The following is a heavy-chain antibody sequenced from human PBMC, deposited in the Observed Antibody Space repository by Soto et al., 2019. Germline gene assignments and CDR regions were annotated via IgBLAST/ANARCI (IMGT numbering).Heavy chain of an antibody. D-gene: IGHD2-15*01. CDR2: LVVGTGNT. J-gene: IGHJ6*02. Sequence: SVKVSCKTSGFTFRSSAVQWVRQARGQRLEWIGWLVVGTGNTNYAQKFQQRVTISSDRSTNTVSMELSSLTSEDTAVYYCATGAYCSGGSCSDYYYYYYGMDLWGQGTTVT. CDR3: ATGAYCSGGSCSDYYYYYYGMDL. CDR1: GFTFRSSA. V-gene: IGHV1-58*01.